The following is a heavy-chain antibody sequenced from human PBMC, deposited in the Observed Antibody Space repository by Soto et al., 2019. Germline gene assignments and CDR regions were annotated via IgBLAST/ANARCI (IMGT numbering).Heavy chain of an antibody. CDR2: MNPNSGNT. J-gene: IGHJ6*03. CDR3: ARGVHLGELQYYYYYYMDV. CDR1: GYTFTSYD. Sequence: ASVKVSCKASGYTFTSYDISWVRQATGQGLEWMGWMNPNSGNTGYAQKFQGRVTMTRNTSISTAYMELSSLRSEDTAVYYCARGVHLGELQYYYYYYMDVWGKGTTVTVSS. D-gene: IGHD3-16*01. V-gene: IGHV1-8*01.